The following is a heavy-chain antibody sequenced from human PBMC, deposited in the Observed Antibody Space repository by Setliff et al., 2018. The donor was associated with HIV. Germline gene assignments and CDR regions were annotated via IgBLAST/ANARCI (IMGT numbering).Heavy chain of an antibody. CDR1: GGSVGSSSYY. CDR2: INHRGST. V-gene: IGHV4-39*07. Sequence: SETLSLTCTVSGGSVGSSSYYWAWIRQPPGKGLGWIGEINHRGSTNYNPSLKSRVTTSVDRSGNQFSLRLTSVTAADTAVYYCATCRHRPSNWFDPWGQGTVVTVSS. J-gene: IGHJ5*02. CDR3: ATCRHRPSNWFDP.